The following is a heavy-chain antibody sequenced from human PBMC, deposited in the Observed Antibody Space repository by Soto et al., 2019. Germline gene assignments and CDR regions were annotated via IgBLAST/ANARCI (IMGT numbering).Heavy chain of an antibody. V-gene: IGHV4-30-2*01. Sequence: ALSLTCADSGGSISSGGYSWSWIRQPPGKGLEWIGYIYHSGSTYYNPSLKSRVTISVDRSKNQFSLKLSSVTAADTAVYYCARAIDYDFSSGYYDYWGQGTLVPVSS. CDR1: GGSISSGGYS. CDR3: ARAIDYDFSSGYYDY. D-gene: IGHD3-3*01. CDR2: IYHSGST. J-gene: IGHJ4*02.